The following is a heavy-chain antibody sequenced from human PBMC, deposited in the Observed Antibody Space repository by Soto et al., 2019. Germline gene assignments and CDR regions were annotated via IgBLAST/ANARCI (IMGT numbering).Heavy chain of an antibody. CDR1: GFTFSSYG. CDR3: AKLPNCGGDCYFDY. D-gene: IGHD2-21*02. J-gene: IGHJ4*02. Sequence: QVQLVESGGGVVQPGRSLRLSCAASGFTFSSYGTHWVRQAPGKGLEWVARVSFDGTNKYYADSVKGRFTISRDNSKNTLYLQMNTLRAEDTAVYYCAKLPNCGGDCYFDYWGQGTLVTVSS. CDR2: VSFDGTNK. V-gene: IGHV3-30*18.